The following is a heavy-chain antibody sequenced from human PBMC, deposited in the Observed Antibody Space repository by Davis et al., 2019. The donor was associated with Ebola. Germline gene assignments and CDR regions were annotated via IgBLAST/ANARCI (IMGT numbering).Heavy chain of an antibody. J-gene: IGHJ4*02. CDR3: ARDRYSDGSGYFLEQSH. V-gene: IGHV1-69*13. CDR1: GGTFSSYA. D-gene: IGHD3-22*01. Sequence: SVKVSCKASGGTFSSYAISWVRQAPGQGLDWMGGIIPVFGIPKYAQKFQGRVTITADESTTTAYMELSSLRSEDTAVYYCARDRYSDGSGYFLEQSHWGQGTLVTVSS. CDR2: IIPVFGIP.